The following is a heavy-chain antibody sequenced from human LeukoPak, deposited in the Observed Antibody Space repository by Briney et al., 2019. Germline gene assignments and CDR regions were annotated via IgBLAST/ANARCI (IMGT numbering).Heavy chain of an antibody. Sequence: GGSLRLSCAASKFSFINYGMHWVRQAPGKGLEWVSSISSSSSYIYYADSVKGRFTISRDNAKNTLYLQMNSLRAEDTAVYYCARATGDWGQGTLVTVSS. CDR2: ISSSSSYI. J-gene: IGHJ4*02. CDR1: KFSFINYG. D-gene: IGHD1-14*01. V-gene: IGHV3-21*01. CDR3: ARATGD.